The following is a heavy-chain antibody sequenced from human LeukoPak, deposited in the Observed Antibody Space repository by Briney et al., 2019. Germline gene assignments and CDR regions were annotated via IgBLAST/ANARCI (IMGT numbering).Heavy chain of an antibody. CDR2: ISYDGGNK. V-gene: IGHV3-30-3*01. CDR1: GFTFSSYA. Sequence: GGSLRLSCAASGFTFSSYAMHWVRQAPGKGLEWVAVISYDGGNKYYADSVKGRFTISRDNSKNTLYLQMNSLRAEDTAVYYCARGEVLRYFDWLPEGDAFDIWGQGTMVTVSS. D-gene: IGHD3-9*01. J-gene: IGHJ3*02. CDR3: ARGEVLRYFDWLPEGDAFDI.